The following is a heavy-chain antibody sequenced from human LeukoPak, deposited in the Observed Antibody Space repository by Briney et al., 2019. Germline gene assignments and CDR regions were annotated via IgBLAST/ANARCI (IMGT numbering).Heavy chain of an antibody. CDR2: IYTSGSA. Sequence: KPSETLSLTCTVSGGSISSYYWSWIRQPAGKGLEWIGRIYTSGSANYNPSLKSRVTISVDKSKNQFSLKLNSVTAADTAVYYCGRQERKTGTQPFDPWGQGTMVTVSS. J-gene: IGHJ5*02. D-gene: IGHD1-1*01. V-gene: IGHV4-4*07. CDR3: GRQERKTGTQPFDP. CDR1: GGSISSYY.